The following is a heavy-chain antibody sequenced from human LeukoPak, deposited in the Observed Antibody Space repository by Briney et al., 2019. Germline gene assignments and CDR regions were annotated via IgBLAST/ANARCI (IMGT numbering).Heavy chain of an antibody. Sequence: SETLSLTCAVSGFSISSGYHWGWIRQPPGKGLVWIGSIFHSGSSYYNPSLKSRVTMSIYTSKNQFSLKLSSVTAADTAVYYCARHYSNYAYYYYMDVWGKGTTVTVSS. CDR1: GFSISSGYH. CDR2: IFHSGSS. J-gene: IGHJ6*03. D-gene: IGHD4-11*01. V-gene: IGHV4-38-2*01. CDR3: ARHYSNYAYYYYMDV.